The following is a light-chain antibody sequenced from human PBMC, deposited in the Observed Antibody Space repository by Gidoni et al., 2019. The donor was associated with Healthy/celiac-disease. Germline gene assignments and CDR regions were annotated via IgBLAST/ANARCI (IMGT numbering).Light chain of an antibody. V-gene: IGLV3-1*01. CDR1: KLGDKY. CDR2: QDS. CDR3: QAWDSSTVV. Sequence: SYELTQPPSVSVSPGQTASITCSGDKLGDKYACWYQQKPGQSPVLVIYQDSKRPSGIPERFSGSNSGNTATLTISGTQPMDEADYYCQAWDSSTVVFGGGTKLXVX. J-gene: IGLJ2*01.